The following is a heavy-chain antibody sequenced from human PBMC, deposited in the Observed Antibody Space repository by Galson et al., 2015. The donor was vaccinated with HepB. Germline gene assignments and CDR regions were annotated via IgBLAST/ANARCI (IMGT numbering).Heavy chain of an antibody. CDR2: ISAYNGNT. V-gene: IGHV1-18*04. CDR1: GYTFNSYG. Sequence: SVKVSCKASGYTFNSYGITWVRQAPGLGPEWMGWISAYNGNTKYAQKLQGRVTMTIDTYTSTAYMELRNLTSDDTAVYYCARRPRGEQQLVIWFDPWGQGTLVTVSS. J-gene: IGHJ5*02. D-gene: IGHD6-13*01. CDR3: ARRPRGEQQLVIWFDP.